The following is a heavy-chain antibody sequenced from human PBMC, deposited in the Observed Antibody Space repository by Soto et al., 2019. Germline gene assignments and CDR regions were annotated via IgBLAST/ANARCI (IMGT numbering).Heavy chain of an antibody. CDR2: IWYDGSNK. V-gene: IGHV3-33*01. CDR1: GLTFSSYG. J-gene: IGHJ4*02. CDR3: ARTSISGIWYPFDY. Sequence: XVSLTLSCAACGLTFSSYGMHWVREAPGKGLEWVALIWYDGSNKYCADSVKGRFTISRDNSKNTLYLQMNSLRAEDTAVYYCARTSISGIWYPFDYWGQGTLVTV. D-gene: IGHD6-13*01.